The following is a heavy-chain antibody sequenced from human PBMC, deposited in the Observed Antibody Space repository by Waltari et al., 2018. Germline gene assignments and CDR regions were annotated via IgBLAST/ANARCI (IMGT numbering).Heavy chain of an antibody. D-gene: IGHD3-10*01. CDR1: GYTFTGYY. CDR2: LNPNCGGT. V-gene: IGHV1-2*02. CDR3: ARLRDGSGSYGGDYFDY. Sequence: QVQLVQSGAEVKKPGASVKVSCKASGYTFTGYYMHWVRQAPGQGLEGMGGLNPNCGGTNCAQKCQGRVTMTRDASISTAYMELSRLRSDDTSVYYCARLRDGSGSYGGDYFDYWGQGTLVTVSS. J-gene: IGHJ4*02.